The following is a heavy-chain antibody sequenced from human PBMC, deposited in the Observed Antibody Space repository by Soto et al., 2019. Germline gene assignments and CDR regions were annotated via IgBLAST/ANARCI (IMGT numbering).Heavy chain of an antibody. Sequence: SETLSLTCTVSGGSLSSYYWSWIRQPAGKGLEWIGRIYPSGSTNYNPSLKNRVTMSVDTSKNQFSLKLSSVTAADTAVYYCATDLYVRQLVLSHYYYGMDVWGQGATVTVS. CDR3: ATDLYVRQLVLSHYYYGMDV. D-gene: IGHD6-6*01. CDR2: IYPSGST. J-gene: IGHJ6*02. V-gene: IGHV4-4*07. CDR1: GGSLSSYY.